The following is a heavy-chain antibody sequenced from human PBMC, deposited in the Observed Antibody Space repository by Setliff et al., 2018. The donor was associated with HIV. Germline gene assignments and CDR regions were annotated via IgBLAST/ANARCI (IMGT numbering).Heavy chain of an antibody. J-gene: IGHJ4*02. V-gene: IGHV3-74*01. CDR2: INSDGSST. Sequence: GGSLRLSCAASGFTFSSYWMHWVRQAPGKGLVWFSRINSDGSSTSYADSVKGRFTISRDNAKNTLYLQMNSLRAEDTAVYYCARDRGRTFDYWGQGTLVTVSS. CDR1: GFTFSSYW. CDR3: ARDRGRTFDY.